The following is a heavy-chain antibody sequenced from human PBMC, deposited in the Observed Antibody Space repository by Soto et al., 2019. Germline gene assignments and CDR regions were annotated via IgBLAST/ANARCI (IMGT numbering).Heavy chain of an antibody. Sequence: PSETLSLTCTVSGGSISSHGYYWGWIRQPPGKGLEWIGTIYYSGTTFYNPSLKSRVTISVDTSKNQLSLKLSSVTAADTAVYYCARHAGGVSKIDYWGQGTLVTVSS. D-gene: IGHD1-26*01. CDR1: GGSISSHGYY. J-gene: IGHJ4*02. V-gene: IGHV4-39*01. CDR2: IYYSGTT. CDR3: ARHAGGVSKIDY.